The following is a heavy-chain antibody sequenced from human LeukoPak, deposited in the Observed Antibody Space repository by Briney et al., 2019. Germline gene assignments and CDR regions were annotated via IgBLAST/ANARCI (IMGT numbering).Heavy chain of an antibody. CDR2: IYTSGST. CDR3: SRRAGYCNSTGCPDLDF. Sequence: SQTLSLTCTVSGGSISSGSYYWSCIRQPAGKGLEWIGRIYTSGSTNYNPSLKSRVTISVDTSKNQFSLKLSSVTAADTTADYCSRRAGYCNSTGCPDLDFWGQGTLVTVSS. CDR1: GGSISSGSYY. D-gene: IGHD2-2*01. J-gene: IGHJ4*01. V-gene: IGHV4-61*02.